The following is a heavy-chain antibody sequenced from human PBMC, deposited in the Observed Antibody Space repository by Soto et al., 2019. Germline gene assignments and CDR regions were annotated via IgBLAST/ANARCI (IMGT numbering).Heavy chain of an antibody. CDR1: GYAFTSYD. CDR2: RNANSGNT. Sequence: GASVRGSCKAAGYAFTSYDINWVRRATGQGLEWMGWRNANSGNTGYAQKFQGRVTMTRNTSISTAYMELSSRRSEDTAVCYGARQAIVGGYYPYGIAVWAQRTPVPLSS. D-gene: IGHD2-15*01. CDR3: ARQAIVGGYYPYGIAV. J-gene: IGHJ6*02. V-gene: IGHV1-8*01.